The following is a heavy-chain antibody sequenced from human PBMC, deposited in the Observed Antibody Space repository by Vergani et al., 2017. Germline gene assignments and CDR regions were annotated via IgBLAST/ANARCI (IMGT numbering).Heavy chain of an antibody. D-gene: IGHD3-10*01. J-gene: IGHJ4*02. CDR2: INHSGST. CDR3: ARAMVRGVMS. CDR1: GGSFSGYY. Sequence: QVQLQQWGAGLLKPPETLSLTCAVYGGSFSGYYWSWIRQPPGKGLEWIGEINHSGSTNYNPSLKSRVTISVDTSKNQFSLKLSSVTAADTAVYYCARAMVRGVMSWGQGTLVTVSS. V-gene: IGHV4-34*01.